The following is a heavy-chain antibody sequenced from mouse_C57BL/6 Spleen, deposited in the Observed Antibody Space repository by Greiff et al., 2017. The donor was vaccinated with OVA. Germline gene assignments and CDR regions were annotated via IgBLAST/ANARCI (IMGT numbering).Heavy chain of an antibody. CDR3: ARNYYYGSSYAMDY. J-gene: IGHJ4*01. CDR1: GYTFTSYW. Sequence: QVQLQQSGAELVMPGASVKLSCKASGYTFTSYWMHWVKQRPGQGLEWIGEIDPSDSYTNYNQKFKGKSTLTVDKSSSTAYMQLSSLTSEDSAVYYCARNYYYGSSYAMDYWGQGTSVTVSS. V-gene: IGHV1-69*01. D-gene: IGHD1-1*01. CDR2: IDPSDSYT.